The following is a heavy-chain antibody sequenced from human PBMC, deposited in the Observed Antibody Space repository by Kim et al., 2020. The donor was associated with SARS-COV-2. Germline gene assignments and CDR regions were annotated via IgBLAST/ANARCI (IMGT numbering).Heavy chain of an antibody. J-gene: IGHJ4*02. Sequence: GYADSVQSRFTIPGENAKNSLYLQMNSLRAEDTALYYCAKDIGYSSGGIGYWGQGTLVTVSS. CDR3: AKDIGYSSGGIGY. V-gene: IGHV3-9*01. D-gene: IGHD6-19*01.